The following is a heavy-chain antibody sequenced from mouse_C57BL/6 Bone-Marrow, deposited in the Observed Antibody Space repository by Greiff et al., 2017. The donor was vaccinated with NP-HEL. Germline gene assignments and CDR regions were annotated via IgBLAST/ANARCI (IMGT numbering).Heavy chain of an antibody. D-gene: IGHD3-2*02. CDR1: GFNIKDYY. CDR2: IDPEDGDT. J-gene: IGHJ3*01. Sequence: VQLQQSGAELVRPGASVKLSCTASGFNIKDYYMHWVKQRPEQGLEWIGRIDPEDGDTEYAPKFQGKATMTADPSSNTAYLQLSSLTSEDTAVYYCTSTAQASSLRGQGTLVTVSA. V-gene: IGHV14-1*01. CDR3: TSTAQASSL.